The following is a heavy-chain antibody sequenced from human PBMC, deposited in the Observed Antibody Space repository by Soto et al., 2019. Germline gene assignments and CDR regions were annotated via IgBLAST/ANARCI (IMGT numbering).Heavy chain of an antibody. J-gene: IGHJ4*02. CDR3: ARDRSSGWYVHYFDY. D-gene: IGHD6-19*01. V-gene: IGHV4-34*01. CDR2: INHSGST. Sequence: PSETLSLTCAVYGGSFSGYYWSWIRQPPGKGLEWIGEINHSGSTNYNPSLKSRVTISVDTSKNQFSLKLSSVTAADTAVYYCARDRSSGWYVHYFDYWGQGTLVTVSS. CDR1: GGSFSGYY.